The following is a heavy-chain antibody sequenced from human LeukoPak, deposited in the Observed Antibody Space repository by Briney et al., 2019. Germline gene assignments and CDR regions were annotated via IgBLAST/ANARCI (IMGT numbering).Heavy chain of an antibody. CDR1: GGSINRGSYY. Sequence: SETLSLTCTVSGGSINRGSYYWIGFRQPAGKGLEWIGRIYTTGNTNYTPPHKSRITISFDTSNHQSSLQLSSVTAAATAMYYCARGLYYGSGSSLDYWGQGTLVTVSS. V-gene: IGHV4-61*02. CDR3: ARGLYYGSGSSLDY. D-gene: IGHD3-10*01. J-gene: IGHJ4*02. CDR2: IYTTGNT.